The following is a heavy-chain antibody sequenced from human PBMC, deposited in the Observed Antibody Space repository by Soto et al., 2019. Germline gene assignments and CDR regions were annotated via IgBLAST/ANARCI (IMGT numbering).Heavy chain of an antibody. V-gene: IGHV3-30*18. Sequence: GGSLRLSCAASGFTFSSYGMHWVRQAPGKGLEWVAVISYDGSNKYYADSVKGRFTISRDNSKNTLYLQMNSLRAEDTAVYYCEKDYSFAMPYQCMDVWGKGTTVTVS. J-gene: IGHJ6*03. CDR3: EKDYSFAMPYQCMDV. D-gene: IGHD2-2*01. CDR2: ISYDGSNK. CDR1: GFTFSSYG.